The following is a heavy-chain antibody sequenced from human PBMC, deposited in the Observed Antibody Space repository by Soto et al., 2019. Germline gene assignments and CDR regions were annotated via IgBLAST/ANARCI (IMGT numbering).Heavy chain of an antibody. CDR2: IDPSDSYT. CDR3: AGHTGGYALEDY. D-gene: IGHD1-26*01. V-gene: IGHV5-10-1*01. J-gene: IGHJ4*02. CDR1: GYSFTSYW. Sequence: GESLKISCKGSGYSFTSYWISWVRQMPGKGLEWMGRIDPSDSYTNYSPSFQGHVTISADKSISTAYLQWSSLKASDTAMYYCAGHTGGYALEDYWGQGTLVTVSS.